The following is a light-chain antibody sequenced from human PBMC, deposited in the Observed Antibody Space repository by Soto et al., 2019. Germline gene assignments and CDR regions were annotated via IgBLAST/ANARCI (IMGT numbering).Light chain of an antibody. CDR1: QSISSY. J-gene: IGKJ1*01. CDR3: QQSYSTPTWT. Sequence: DVQMPQSPFSLSASVGDRVTITCRASQSISSYLNWYQQKPGKAPKLLIYAASSLQSGVPSRFSGSGSGTDFILTISSLQPEDFATYYCQQSYSTPTWTFGQGTKVDIK. V-gene: IGKV1-39*01. CDR2: AAS.